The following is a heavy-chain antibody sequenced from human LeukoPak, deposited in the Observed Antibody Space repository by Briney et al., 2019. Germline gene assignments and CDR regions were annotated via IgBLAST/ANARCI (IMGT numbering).Heavy chain of an antibody. CDR3: VRSLAYDCFDI. CDR1: RFTFTTSW. CDR2: IKEDGSQK. Sequence: PGGSLRLSCAASRFTFTTSWMAWVRQAPGKGLEWVATIKEDGSQKYYVDFVKGRFTISRDNAKNSLSLQMNNLRVEDTAVYFCVRSLAYDCFDIWGQGTTVTVSS. D-gene: IGHD3-3*01. J-gene: IGHJ3*02. V-gene: IGHV3-7*01.